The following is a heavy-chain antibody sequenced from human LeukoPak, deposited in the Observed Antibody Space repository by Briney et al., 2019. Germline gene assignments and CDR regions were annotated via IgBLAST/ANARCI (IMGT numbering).Heavy chain of an antibody. CDR1: GGFISSSNYY. J-gene: IGHJ4*02. V-gene: IGHV4-39*01. CDR3: ASWDMVRGVIIDY. CDR2: IYYSGST. D-gene: IGHD3-10*01. Sequence: SETLSLTCTVSGGFISSSNYYWGWIRQPPGKGLEWIGSIYYSGSTYYNPSLKSRVTISVDTSKNQFSLKLSSVTAADTAVYYCASWDMVRGVIIDYWGQGTLVTVSS.